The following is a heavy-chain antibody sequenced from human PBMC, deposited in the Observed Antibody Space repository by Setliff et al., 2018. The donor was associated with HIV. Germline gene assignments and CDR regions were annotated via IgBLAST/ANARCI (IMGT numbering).Heavy chain of an antibody. CDR3: ARLLSRGYYEGAFDI. J-gene: IGHJ3*02. CDR2: IHYSGSN. D-gene: IGHD3-22*01. Sequence: SETLSLTCTVSGGSISGHYWSWIRQTPGKGLEWIGSIHYSGSNVNNPSLKSLITMSLDASKNQFSLKLNSVTAADTAVYYCARLLSRGYYEGAFDIWGQGTMVTVSS. CDR1: GGSISGHY. V-gene: IGHV4-59*11.